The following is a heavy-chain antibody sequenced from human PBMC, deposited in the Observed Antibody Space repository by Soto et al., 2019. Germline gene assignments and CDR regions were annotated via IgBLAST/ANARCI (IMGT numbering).Heavy chain of an antibody. J-gene: IGHJ5*02. V-gene: IGHV4-34*01. CDR2: INDRGRT. Sequence: QVQLQQWGAGLLKPSETLSLTCAVYGGSFSGCFWNWIRHPPGKGLEWIVEINDRGRTTYNPSLKSRVTISGDTSKNQFSLKLSAVTAADTAVYYCARRGSWSNGWGSNYIGFDPWGQGTLVTVSS. D-gene: IGHD3-10*01. CDR1: GGSFSGCF. CDR3: ARRGSWSNGWGSNYIGFDP.